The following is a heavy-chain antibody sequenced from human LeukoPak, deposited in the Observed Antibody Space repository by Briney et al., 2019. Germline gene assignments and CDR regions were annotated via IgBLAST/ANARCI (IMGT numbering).Heavy chain of an antibody. CDR2: ISYDGSNK. D-gene: IGHD3-16*01. J-gene: IGHJ3*02. CDR3: AKVIWAGGSPDAFDI. Sequence: GGSLRLSCAASGFTFSSYAMHWVRQAPGKGLEWVAVISYDGSNKYYADSVKGRFTISRDNSKNTLYLQMNSLRAEDTAVYYCAKVIWAGGSPDAFDIWGQGTMVTVSS. CDR1: GFTFSSYA. V-gene: IGHV3-30-3*01.